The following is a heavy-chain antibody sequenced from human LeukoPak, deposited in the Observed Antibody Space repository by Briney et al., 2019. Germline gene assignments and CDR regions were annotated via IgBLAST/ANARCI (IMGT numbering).Heavy chain of an antibody. CDR3: ATDQRYAFDY. Sequence: GGSLRLSCATSGFSFTDYPMNWVRQAPGKGLEWNSNIRTTAEGAKYAYYADSVKGRVTISRDDGKNTLYLHMNSLRDDDTAVYYCATDQRYAFDYWGQGILVTVSS. CDR2: IRTTAEGAKYA. D-gene: IGHD3-9*01. CDR1: GFSFTDYP. V-gene: IGHV3-48*02. J-gene: IGHJ4*02.